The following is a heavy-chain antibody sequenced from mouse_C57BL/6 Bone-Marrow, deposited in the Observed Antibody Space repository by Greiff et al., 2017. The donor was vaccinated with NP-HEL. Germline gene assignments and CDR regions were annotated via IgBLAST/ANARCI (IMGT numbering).Heavy chain of an antibody. CDR2: IYPGSGST. V-gene: IGHV1-55*01. Sequence: VQLQQPGAELVKPGASVKMSCKASGYTFTSYWITWVKQRPGQGLEWIGDIYPGSGSTNYNEKFKSKATLTVDTSSSTAYMQLSSLTSEDAAVYYCERGGYSKYAMDYWGQGTSVTVSS. CDR3: ERGGYSKYAMDY. CDR1: GYTFTSYW. J-gene: IGHJ4*01. D-gene: IGHD2-5*01.